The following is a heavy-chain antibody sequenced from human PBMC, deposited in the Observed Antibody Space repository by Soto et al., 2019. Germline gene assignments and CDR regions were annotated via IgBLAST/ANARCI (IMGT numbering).Heavy chain of an antibody. D-gene: IGHD3-3*01. CDR3: AKELAYGDFWRGLEY. Sequence: QVQLVESGGGVVQPGRSLRLSCAASGFSFSSYAMHWVRQAPGKGLEWVAIISHDGNINRYADFVEGRFIVFRDNSNNNLLLQMESLKTDDTAGQYCAKELAYGDFWRGLEYWGQGTLVTVAS. CDR2: ISHDGNIN. CDR1: GFSFSSYA. V-gene: IGHV3-30*18. J-gene: IGHJ4*02.